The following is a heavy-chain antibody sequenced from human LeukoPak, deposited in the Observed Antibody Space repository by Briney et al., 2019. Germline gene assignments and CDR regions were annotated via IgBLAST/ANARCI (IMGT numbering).Heavy chain of an antibody. CDR3: TRRSVAGTFDY. CDR2: MNPSGGHT. J-gene: IGHJ4*02. Sequence: ASVKVSCKASGYTFTSYDINWVRQATGQGPEWMGWMNPSGGHTNYAQSLQGRVTMTRNTSTSTAYMDLGSLRSEDTAVYYCTRRSVAGTFDYWGQGTLVTVSS. CDR1: GYTFTSYD. D-gene: IGHD6-19*01. V-gene: IGHV1-8*01.